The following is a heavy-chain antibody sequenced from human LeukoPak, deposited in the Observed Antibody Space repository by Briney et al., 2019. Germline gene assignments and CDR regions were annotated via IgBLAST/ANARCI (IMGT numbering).Heavy chain of an antibody. J-gene: IGHJ3*01. CDR3: AKHPGD. Sequence: GGSLRLSCAASGFPFGSYWMHWVRQVPGKGLVWVSRINTDGSNTAYADSVKGRFTISRDNAKNTLSLQMNSLRAEDTAVYYCAKHPGDWGQGTMVTVSS. V-gene: IGHV3-74*01. CDR2: INTDGSNT. CDR1: GFPFGSYW. D-gene: IGHD3-10*01.